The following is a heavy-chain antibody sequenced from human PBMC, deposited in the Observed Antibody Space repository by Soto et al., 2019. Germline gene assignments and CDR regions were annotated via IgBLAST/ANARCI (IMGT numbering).Heavy chain of an antibody. CDR2: ISWNSGSI. CDR1: GFTFDDYA. D-gene: IGHD1-26*01. CDR3: AKGGSYPPGYYYGMDV. V-gene: IGHV3-9*01. Sequence: EVQLVESGGGLVQPGRSLRLSCAASGFTFDDYAMHWVRQAPGKGLEWVSGISWNSGSIGYADSVKGRFTISRDNAKNSLYLQMNSLRAEDTALYYCAKGGSYPPGYYYGMDVWGQGTTVTVSS. J-gene: IGHJ6*02.